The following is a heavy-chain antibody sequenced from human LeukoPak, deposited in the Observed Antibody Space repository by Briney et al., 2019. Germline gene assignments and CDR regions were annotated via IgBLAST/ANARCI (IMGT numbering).Heavy chain of an antibody. D-gene: IGHD6-19*01. CDR2: IYYSGST. CDR1: GGSISSYY. CDR3: ARDSSGWYVY. Sequence: PSETLSLTCTVSGGSISSYYWSWIRQPRGKGMEWIGYIYYSGSTNYNPSLKSRVTISVDTSKNQFSLKLSSVTAADTAVYYCARDSSGWYVYWGQGTLVTVSS. J-gene: IGHJ4*02. V-gene: IGHV4-59*01.